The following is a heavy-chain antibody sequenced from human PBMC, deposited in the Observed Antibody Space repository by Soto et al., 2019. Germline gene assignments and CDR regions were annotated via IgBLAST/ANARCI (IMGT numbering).Heavy chain of an antibody. CDR2: IYYSGST. CDR3: ARDRAKWKDYYYYGMDV. V-gene: IGHV4-30-4*01. CDR1: GGSISSGDDF. D-gene: IGHD1-20*01. J-gene: IGHJ6*02. Sequence: QVQLQESGPGLVKPSQTLSLTCTVSGGSISSGDDFWTWIRQPPGKGLEWIGYIYYSGSTYYNPSLKSPLTMSVDTSKNQFPPKLSSVTAADTAVYYCARDRAKWKDYYYYGMDVWGQGTTVTVSS.